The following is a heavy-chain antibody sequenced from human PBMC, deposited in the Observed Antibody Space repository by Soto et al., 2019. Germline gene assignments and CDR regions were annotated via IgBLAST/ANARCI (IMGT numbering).Heavy chain of an antibody. Sequence: LSLTCSVSGDAISNYYWSWIRQTPGRGLEWIGSVHESGSTDYNPSLKGRVIILLHTSKSQFSLNLRSATAADTATYYCARGTRALITSFFAYWGQGIPVT. V-gene: IGHV4-59*01. CDR2: VHESGST. CDR3: ARGTRALITSFFAY. D-gene: IGHD3-10*01. J-gene: IGHJ4*02. CDR1: GDAISNYY.